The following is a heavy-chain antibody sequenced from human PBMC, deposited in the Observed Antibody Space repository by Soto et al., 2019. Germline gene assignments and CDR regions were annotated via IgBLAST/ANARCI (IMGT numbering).Heavy chain of an antibody. D-gene: IGHD1-26*01. CDR2: TYYRSKWYY. Sequence: QVQLQQSGPGLVKPSQTLSLTCAITGDSVSSNSAGWSWVRQSPSRGLEWLGRTYYRSKWYYEYAVSVRGRITINPDPSKNPYSLQLNSVTPEDTAVYFCARGEQYSGRIFDYWGQGTLVTVSS. V-gene: IGHV6-1*01. CDR1: GDSVSSNSAG. CDR3: ARGEQYSGRIFDY. J-gene: IGHJ4*01.